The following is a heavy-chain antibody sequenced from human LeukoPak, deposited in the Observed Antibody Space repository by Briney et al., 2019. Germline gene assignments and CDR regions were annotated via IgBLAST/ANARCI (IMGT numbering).Heavy chain of an antibody. V-gene: IGHV3-53*01. CDR3: AKMRSYYGSGSPYYFDY. Sequence: PGGSLRLSCAASGFTVSSNYMSWVRQAPGKGLEWVSVIYSGGSTYYADSVKGRFTISRDNSKNTLYLQMNSLRAEDTAVYYCAKMRSYYGSGSPYYFDYWGQGTLVTVSS. D-gene: IGHD3-10*01. CDR1: GFTVSSNY. J-gene: IGHJ4*02. CDR2: IYSGGST.